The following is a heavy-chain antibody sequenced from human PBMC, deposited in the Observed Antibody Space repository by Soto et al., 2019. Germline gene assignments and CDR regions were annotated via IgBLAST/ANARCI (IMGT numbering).Heavy chain of an antibody. V-gene: IGHV2-26*01. CDR3: ARIQGYCSGGSCYS. J-gene: IGHJ4*02. Sequence: QVTLKESGPVLVKPTETLTLTCTVSGFSLSNARMGVSWIRQPPGKALEWLAHIFSNDEKSYSTSLKSRLTIPKNTSKSQVVLTMTNMDPVDTATYYCARIQGYCSGGSCYSWGQGTLVTVSS. CDR2: IFSNDEK. D-gene: IGHD2-15*01. CDR1: GFSLSNARMG.